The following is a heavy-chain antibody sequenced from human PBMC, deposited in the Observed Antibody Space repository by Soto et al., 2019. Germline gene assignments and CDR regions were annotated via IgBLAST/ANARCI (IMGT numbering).Heavy chain of an antibody. CDR1: GGSISSSSYY. J-gene: IGHJ4*02. V-gene: IGHV4-39*01. Sequence: SSETLSLTCTVSGGSISSSSYYWGWIRQPPGKGLEWIGSIYYSGSTYYNPSLKSRVTISVDTSKNQFSLKLSSVTAADTAVYYCARLHPPTYSSGWPPFDYWGQGTLVTVSS. D-gene: IGHD6-19*01. CDR3: ARLHPPTYSSGWPPFDY. CDR2: IYYSGST.